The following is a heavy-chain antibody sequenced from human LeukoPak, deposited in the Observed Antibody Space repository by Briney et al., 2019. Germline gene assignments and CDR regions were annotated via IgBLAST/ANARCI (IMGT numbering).Heavy chain of an antibody. Sequence: SETLSLTCAVYGGSFSGDYWSWIRQPPGKGLEWIGEINHSGSTNYNPSLKSRVTISVDTSKNQFSLKLSSVTAADTAVYYCASGGSLAFDYWGQGTLVTVSS. CDR3: ASGGSLAFDY. CDR2: INHSGST. J-gene: IGHJ4*02. CDR1: GGSFSGDY. D-gene: IGHD1-26*01. V-gene: IGHV4-34*01.